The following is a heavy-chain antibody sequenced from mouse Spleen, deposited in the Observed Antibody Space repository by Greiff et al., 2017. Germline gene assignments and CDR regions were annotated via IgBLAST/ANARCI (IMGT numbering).Heavy chain of an antibody. CDR2: IWTGGGT. V-gene: IGHV2-9-1*01. CDR3: ARDWGDYDGYFDY. D-gene: IGHD2-4*01. Sequence: VQLQQSGPGLVAPSQSLSITCTVSGFSLTSYAISWVRQPPGKGLEWLGVIWTGGGTNYNSALKSRLSISKDNSKSQVFLKMNSLQTDDTARYYCARDWGDYDGYFDYWGQGTTLTVSS. CDR1: GFSLTSYA. J-gene: IGHJ2*01.